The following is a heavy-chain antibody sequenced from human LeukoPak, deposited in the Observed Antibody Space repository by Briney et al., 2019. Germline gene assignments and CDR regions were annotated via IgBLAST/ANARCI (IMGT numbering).Heavy chain of an antibody. Sequence: ASVKVSCKVSGYTLTELSMHWVRQAPGKGLEWMGGFDPEDGETIYAQKFQGRVTMTEDTSTDTAYMELSSLRSEDTAVYYCAKGGELLYYYDSSGYYLDYWGQGTLVTVSS. J-gene: IGHJ4*02. CDR2: FDPEDGET. D-gene: IGHD3-22*01. V-gene: IGHV1-24*01. CDR1: GYTLTELS. CDR3: AKGGELLYYYDSSGYYLDY.